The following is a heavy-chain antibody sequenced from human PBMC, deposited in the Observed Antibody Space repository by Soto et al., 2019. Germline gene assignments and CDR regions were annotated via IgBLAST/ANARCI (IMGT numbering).Heavy chain of an antibody. CDR1: GFTFSSYA. CDR3: AKDGGSIYSSSWWYNWSDP. J-gene: IGHJ5*02. D-gene: IGHD6-13*01. V-gene: IGHV3-23*01. Sequence: GGSLRLSCAASGFTFSSYAMSWVRQAPGKGLEWVSAISGSGGSTYYADSVKGRFTISRDNSKNTLYLQMNSLRAEDTAVYYCAKDGGSIYSSSWWYNWSDPWGQGTLVTVSS. CDR2: ISGSGGST.